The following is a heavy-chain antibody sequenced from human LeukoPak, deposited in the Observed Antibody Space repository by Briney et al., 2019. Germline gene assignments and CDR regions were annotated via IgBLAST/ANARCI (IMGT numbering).Heavy chain of an antibody. D-gene: IGHD3-9*01. CDR2: ISGYNGNT. CDR1: GYSFTSYG. CDR3: ARVAPGWYDILTGYFGAVPTNPNWFDP. V-gene: IGHV1-18*04. J-gene: IGHJ5*02. Sequence: ASVKVSCKASGYSFTSYGISWVRQAPGQGLEWMGWISGYNGNTKFAQKLQGRVTMTTDTSTSTAYMELRSLRSDDTAVYYCARVAPGWYDILTGYFGAVPTNPNWFDPWGQGTLVTVSS.